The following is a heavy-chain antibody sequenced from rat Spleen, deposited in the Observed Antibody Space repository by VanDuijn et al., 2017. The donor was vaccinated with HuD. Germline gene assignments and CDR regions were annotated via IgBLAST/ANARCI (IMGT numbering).Heavy chain of an antibody. CDR2: IWGDGRT. CDR3: TSLFLPHCRAFNN. Sequence: QAQLKESGPGLVQPSQTLSLTCTVSGISLTDYSIHWVRQPPGKGLEGMGEIWGDGRTDYNSGLKSRLTISRDTSKSQVFLKMNRLQTDDTAIYFCTSLFLPHCRAFNNWGQGVLVTVSS. V-gene: IGHV2-19*01. CDR1: GISLTDYS. J-gene: IGHJ2*01. D-gene: IGHD3-6*01.